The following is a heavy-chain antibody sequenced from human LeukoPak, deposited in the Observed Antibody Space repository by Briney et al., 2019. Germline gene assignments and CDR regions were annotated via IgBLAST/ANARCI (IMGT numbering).Heavy chain of an antibody. CDR1: GFTFSDYY. D-gene: IGHD6-6*01. V-gene: IGHV3-11*01. Sequence: GGSLRLSWAASGFTFSDYYMSWIRQAPGKGLEWVSYISSSGSTIYYADSVKGRFTISRDNAKNSLYLQMNSLRAEDTAVYYCARDLDVSIAASNWFDPWGQGTLVTVSS. J-gene: IGHJ5*02. CDR2: ISSSGSTI. CDR3: ARDLDVSIAASNWFDP.